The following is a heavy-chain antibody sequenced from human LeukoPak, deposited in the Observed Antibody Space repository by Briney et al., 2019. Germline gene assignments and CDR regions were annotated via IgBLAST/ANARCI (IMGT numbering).Heavy chain of an antibody. CDR3: ARENGYSSGWLNYYYYYYMDV. CDR1: GGSINSYY. CDR2: IYTSGST. Sequence: SETLSLTCTVSGGSINSYYWSWIRQPAGKGLEWIGRIYTSGSTNYNPSLKSRVTMSVDTSKNQFSLKLSSVTAADTAVYYCARENGYSSGWLNYYYYYYMDVWGKGTTVTISS. J-gene: IGHJ6*03. V-gene: IGHV4-4*07. D-gene: IGHD6-19*01.